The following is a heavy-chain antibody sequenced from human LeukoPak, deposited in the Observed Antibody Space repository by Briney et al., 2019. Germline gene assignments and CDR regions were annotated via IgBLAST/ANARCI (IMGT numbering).Heavy chain of an antibody. CDR3: AKDRGYGDYYYMDV. CDR2: IRYDGSNK. Sequence: GGSLRLSCAASGFTFNSYGMHWVRQAPGKGLEWVAFIRYDGSNKYYADSVKGRFTISRDNSKNTLYLQMNSLRAEDTAVYYCAKDRGYGDYYYMDVWGKGTTVTVSS. J-gene: IGHJ6*03. D-gene: IGHD3-22*01. CDR1: GFTFNSYG. V-gene: IGHV3-30*02.